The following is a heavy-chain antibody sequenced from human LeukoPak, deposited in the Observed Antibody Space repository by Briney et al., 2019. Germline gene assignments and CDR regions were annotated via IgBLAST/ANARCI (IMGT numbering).Heavy chain of an antibody. CDR1: GGSISSGDYY. CDR3: ARDFPGVGANYYYYYMDV. D-gene: IGHD1-26*01. CDR2: IYYSGST. Sequence: SETLSLTCTVSGGSISSGDYYWSWIRQPPGKGLEWIGCIYYSGSTYYNPSLKSRVTISVDTSKNRFSLKLSSVTAADTAVCYCARDFPGVGANYYYYYMDVWGKGTTVTVSS. V-gene: IGHV4-30-4*08. J-gene: IGHJ6*03.